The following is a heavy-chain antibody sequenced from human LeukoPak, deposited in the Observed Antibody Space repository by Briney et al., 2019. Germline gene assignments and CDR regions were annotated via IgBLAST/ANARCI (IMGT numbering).Heavy chain of an antibody. CDR3: ARGSIRTVVTP. D-gene: IGHD4-23*01. CDR1: GYTFTSYD. J-gene: IGHJ5*02. Sequence: ASVKVSCKASGYTFTSYDINWVRQAPGQGLEWMGWMNPNSGNTGYAQNFQGRVTMTRDTSLSTAYMELSSLTSEDTAVYYCARGSIRTVVTPWGQGTRVTVSS. CDR2: MNPNSGNT. V-gene: IGHV1-8*01.